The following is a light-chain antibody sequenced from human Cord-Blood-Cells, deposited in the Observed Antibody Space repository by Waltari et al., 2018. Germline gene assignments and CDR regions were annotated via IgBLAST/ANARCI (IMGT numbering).Light chain of an antibody. V-gene: IGKV2-28*01. J-gene: IGKJ1*01. Sequence: DIVMTQSPLSLPVTPGEPASIACRSSQSLLHSNGYNYLDWYLQKPGQSPQLLIYLGSNRASGVPDRFRGSGSGTDFTLKISRVEAEDVGVYYCMQALQTGPWTFGQGTKVEIK. CDR1: QSLLHSNGYNY. CDR2: LGS. CDR3: MQALQTGPWT.